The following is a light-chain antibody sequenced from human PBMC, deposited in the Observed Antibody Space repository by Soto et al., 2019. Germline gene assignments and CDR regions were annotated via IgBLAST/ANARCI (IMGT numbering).Light chain of an antibody. CDR2: EFS. V-gene: IGLV2-8*01. J-gene: IGLJ1*01. Sequence: QSVLTQPPSASGSPGQSVTISCTGTSSDIGGYNYVSWYQQHPGKAPKLMIYEFSQRPSGVPDRFSGSKSGNTASLTVSGLQAEDEADYYSRSYAGSNNYVFGSGTKVTV. CDR1: SSDIGGYNY. CDR3: RSYAGSNNYV.